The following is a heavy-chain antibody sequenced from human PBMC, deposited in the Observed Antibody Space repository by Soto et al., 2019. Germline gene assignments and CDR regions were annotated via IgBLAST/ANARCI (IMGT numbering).Heavy chain of an antibody. J-gene: IGHJ6*03. CDR3: ARCYSRYYHYMYV. CDR1: GGTFSSYT. Sequence: QVQPVQSGAEVKKPGSSVKVSCKASGGTFSSYTISWVRQAPGQGLEWMGRIIPILGIANYAQKFQGRVTTNADKSTRTAYMELSSLRSVDTAVYYCARCYSRYYHYMYVWGKGTTVTVSS. D-gene: IGHD4-4*01. CDR2: IIPILGIA. V-gene: IGHV1-69*02.